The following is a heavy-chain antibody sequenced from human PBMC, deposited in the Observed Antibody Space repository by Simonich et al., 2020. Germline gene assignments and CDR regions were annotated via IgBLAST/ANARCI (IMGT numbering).Heavy chain of an antibody. J-gene: IGHJ3*02. V-gene: IGHV4-39*01. Sequence: QLQLQESSPGLVKPSETLSLTCTVSGGSISSSSYYWGWIRQPPGKGLEWIGSIYYRGSTYYNPSRKSRVTISVDTSKNQFSLKLSSVTAADTAVYYCARHAGFAFDIWGQGTMVTVSS. D-gene: IGHD6-13*01. CDR2: IYYRGST. CDR3: ARHAGFAFDI. CDR1: GGSISSSSYY.